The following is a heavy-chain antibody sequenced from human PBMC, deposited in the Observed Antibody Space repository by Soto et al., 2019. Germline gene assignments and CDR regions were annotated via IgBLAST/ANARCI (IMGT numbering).Heavy chain of an antibody. CDR1: GFDFDNYE. Sequence: LRRSCAASGFDFDNYEMNWVRQAPGKGLEWISFISYSGSTIYLADSVRGRFSISRDNFKNSVFLQMSSLRAEDSAIYYCARGAGLFSGVDVWGQGNTVTVSS. D-gene: IGHD2-21*01. V-gene: IGHV3-48*03. CDR3: ARGAGLFSGVDV. J-gene: IGHJ6*02. CDR2: ISYSGSTI.